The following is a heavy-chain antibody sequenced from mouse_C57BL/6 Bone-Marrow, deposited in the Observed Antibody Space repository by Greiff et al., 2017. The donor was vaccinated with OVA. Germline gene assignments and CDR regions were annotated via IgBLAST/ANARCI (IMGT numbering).Heavy chain of an antibody. CDR2: IDPSDSYT. CDR3: ASEAYGSRPFAY. V-gene: IGHV1-69*01. D-gene: IGHD1-1*01. Sequence: QVQLKQPGAELVMPGASVKLSCKASGYTFTSYWMHWVKQRPGQGLEWIGEIDPSDSYTNYNHKFKGKSTLTVDKSSSTAYMQLSSLTSDASAVYYSASEAYGSRPFAYWGQGTLVTVSA. CDR1: GYTFTSYW. J-gene: IGHJ3*01.